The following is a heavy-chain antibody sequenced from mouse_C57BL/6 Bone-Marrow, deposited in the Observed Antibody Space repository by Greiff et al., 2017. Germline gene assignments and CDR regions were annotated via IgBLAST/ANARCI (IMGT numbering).Heavy chain of an antibody. D-gene: IGHD2-2*01. CDR1: GYTFTSYG. CDR3: AREEYGYGGAY. V-gene: IGHV1-58*01. Sequence: EVQLQQSGAELVRPGSSVKMSCKTSGYTFTSYGINWVKQRPGQGLEWIGYIYLGDGYTEYNEKFKGKATLTSDTSSSTAYMQLSSLTSEDSAIYFCAREEYGYGGAYWGQGTLVTVSA. J-gene: IGHJ3*01. CDR2: IYLGDGYT.